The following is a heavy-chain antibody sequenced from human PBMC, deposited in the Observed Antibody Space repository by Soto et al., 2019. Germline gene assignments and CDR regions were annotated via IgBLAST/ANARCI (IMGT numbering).Heavy chain of an antibody. CDR3: ARFGDPRPRQGPYYYSGMDV. D-gene: IGHD3-16*01. Sequence: QVQLVQSGAELKKPGSSVKLSCKASGGTFSSYDISWVRQAPGQGLEWMGGIITIVGTANSAQKFQGRVTITADESTSTAYMELSSLRSEDTAVYYCARFGDPRPRQGPYYYSGMDVWGQGTTVTVSS. J-gene: IGHJ6*02. CDR1: GGTFSSYD. CDR2: IITIVGTA. V-gene: IGHV1-69*01.